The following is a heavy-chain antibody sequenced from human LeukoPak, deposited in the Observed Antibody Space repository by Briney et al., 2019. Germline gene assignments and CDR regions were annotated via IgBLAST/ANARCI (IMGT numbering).Heavy chain of an antibody. CDR1: GFTFSSYG. J-gene: IGHJ4*02. CDR3: AKGVAGTFDY. V-gene: IGHV3-30*18. D-gene: IGHD6-19*01. Sequence: GRSLRLSCAASGFTFSSYGMHWVRQAPGKGLEWVAVISYDGSNKYYADSVKGRFTISRDNSKNTLYLQMNSLRAVDTAVYYCAKGVAGTFDYWGQGTLVTVSS. CDR2: ISYDGSNK.